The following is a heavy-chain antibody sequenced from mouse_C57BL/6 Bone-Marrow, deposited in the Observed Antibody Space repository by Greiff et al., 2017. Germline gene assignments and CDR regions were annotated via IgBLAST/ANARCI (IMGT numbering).Heavy chain of an antibody. CDR2: ISYDGSN. D-gene: IGHD1-1*01. V-gene: IGHV3-6*01. CDR3: AILLLRAWFAY. J-gene: IGHJ3*01. CDR1: GYSITSGYY. Sequence: EVQLQESGPGLVKPSQSLSLTCSVTGYSITSGYYWNWIRQFPGNKLEWMGYISYDGSNNYNPSLKNRISITRDTSKNQFFLKLNSVTTEDTATYYCAILLLRAWFAYWGQGTLVTVSA.